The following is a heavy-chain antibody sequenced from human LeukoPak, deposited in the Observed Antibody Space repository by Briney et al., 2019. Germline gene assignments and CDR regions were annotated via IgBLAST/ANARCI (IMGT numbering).Heavy chain of an antibody. CDR3: ARRDYYGDYGAFDI. Sequence: SETLSLTCTVSGGSISSSSYYWGWIRQPPGKGLEWIGSIYYSGSTYYNPSLKSRVTISVDTSKNQFSLKLSSVTAADTDVYYCARRDYYGDYGAFDIWGQGTMVTVSS. J-gene: IGHJ3*02. CDR1: GGSISSSSYY. V-gene: IGHV4-39*01. D-gene: IGHD4-17*01. CDR2: IYYSGST.